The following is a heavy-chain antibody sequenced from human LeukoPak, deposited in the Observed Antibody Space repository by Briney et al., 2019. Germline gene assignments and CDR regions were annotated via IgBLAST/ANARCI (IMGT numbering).Heavy chain of an antibody. D-gene: IGHD6-13*01. CDR1: GGSISSSNW. CDR3: ASRAAAGTDYFDY. J-gene: IGHJ4*02. CDR2: IYHGGST. V-gene: IGHV4-4*02. Sequence: SETLSLTCAVSGGSISSSNWWSWVRQPPGKGLEWIGEIYHGGSTNYNPSLKSRVTISVDKSKNQFSLKLSSVTAADTAVYYCASRAAAGTDYFDYWGQGTLVTVSS.